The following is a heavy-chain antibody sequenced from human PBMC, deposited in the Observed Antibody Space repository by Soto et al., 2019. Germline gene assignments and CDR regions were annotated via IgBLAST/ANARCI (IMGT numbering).Heavy chain of an antibody. CDR2: IYSGGST. D-gene: IGHD1-1*01. CDR3: ASWMDYYMDV. V-gene: IGHV3-53*04. CDR1: WFTVSSNY. Sequence: GGSLRLSCAASWFTVSSNYMSWVRQAPGKGLEWASVIYSGGSTYYADSVKGRFTISRHNSKNTLYLQMNSLRAEDTAVYYCASWMDYYMDVWGKGTTVTVSS. J-gene: IGHJ6*03.